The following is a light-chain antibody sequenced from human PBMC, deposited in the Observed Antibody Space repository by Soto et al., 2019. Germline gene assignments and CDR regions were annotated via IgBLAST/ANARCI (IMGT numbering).Light chain of an antibody. Sequence: EIVLTQSPGTLSLSPGERAARCCRGSQSVGNNYLAWYQQKPGQAPRLLIYTASIRATGIPDRFSGSGSGTDFTLTISRLEPEDFAVYYCHQHAESPLTFGGGTKVDIK. CDR1: QSVGNNY. V-gene: IGKV3-20*01. CDR2: TAS. CDR3: HQHAESPLT. J-gene: IGKJ4*01.